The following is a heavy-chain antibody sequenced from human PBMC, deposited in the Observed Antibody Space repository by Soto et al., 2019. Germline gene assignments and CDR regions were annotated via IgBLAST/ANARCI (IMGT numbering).Heavy chain of an antibody. CDR3: ARVHGMFLSYYYYGMDV. CDR1: GFTFSRFS. V-gene: IGHV3-30-3*01. CDR2: ISYDGNNK. D-gene: IGHD3-10*02. Sequence: QVQLVESGGGVVQPGRSLRLSCAASGFTFSRFSMHWVRQAPGKGLAWVAVISYDGNNKHFAESVKGRFSISRDDSKNTVYLEMNNLRGDDAAVYYCARVHGMFLSYYYYGMDVWGQGTTVTVSS. J-gene: IGHJ6*02.